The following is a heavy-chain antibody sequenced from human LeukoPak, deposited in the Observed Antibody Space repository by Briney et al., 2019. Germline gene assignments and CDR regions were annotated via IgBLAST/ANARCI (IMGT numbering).Heavy chain of an antibody. CDR2: IYTSGST. CDR1: GGSISSGSYY. J-gene: IGHJ4*02. Sequence: SETLSLTCTVSGGSISSGSYYWSWIRQPAGKGLEWIGRIYTSGSTNYNPSLKSRVTISVDTSKNQFSLKLSSVTAADTAVYYCARDCGSGSYSLGYWGQGTLVTVSS. CDR3: ARDCGSGSYSLGY. V-gene: IGHV4-61*02. D-gene: IGHD3-10*01.